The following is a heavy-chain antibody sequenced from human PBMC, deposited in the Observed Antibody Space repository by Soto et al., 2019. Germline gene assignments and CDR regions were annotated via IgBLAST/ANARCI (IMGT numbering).Heavy chain of an antibody. Sequence: EVQLLESGGGLVQPGGSLRLSCAASGFTFISYAMSWVLQAPGKGLEWVSAISGSGGSTYYADSVKCRFTISRDNSKNTLYLQMNSLRDEDTAVYDCAKDCYSSGVNWFDPWCQGTLVTVSS. J-gene: IGHJ5*02. CDR3: AKDCYSSGVNWFDP. CDR1: GFTFISYA. V-gene: IGHV3-23*01. CDR2: ISGSGGST. D-gene: IGHD6-19*01.